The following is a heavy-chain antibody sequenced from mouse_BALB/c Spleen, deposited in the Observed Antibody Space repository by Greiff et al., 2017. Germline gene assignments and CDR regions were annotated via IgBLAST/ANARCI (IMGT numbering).Heavy chain of an antibody. CDR2: ISYSGST. J-gene: IGHJ4*01. CDR3: ARSYDYDFYAMDY. Sequence: EVHLVESGPSLVKPSQTLSLTCSVTGDSITSGYWNWIRKFPGNKLEYMGYISYSGSTYYNPSLKSRISITRDTSKNQYYLQLNSVTTEDTATYYCARSYDYDFYAMDYWGQGTSVTVSS. D-gene: IGHD2-4*01. CDR1: GDSITSGY. V-gene: IGHV3-8*02.